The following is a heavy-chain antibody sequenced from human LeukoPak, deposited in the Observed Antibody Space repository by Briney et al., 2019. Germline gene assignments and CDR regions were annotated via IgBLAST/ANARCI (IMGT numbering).Heavy chain of an antibody. V-gene: IGHV4-34*01. CDR3: ALVVVPAAMIGWFDP. Sequence: PSETLSLTCAVYGGSFSGYYWSWIRRPPGKGLEWIGEINHSGSTNYNPSLKSRVTISVDTSKNQFSLKLSSVTAADTAVYYCALVVVPAAMIGWFDPWGQGTLVTVSS. D-gene: IGHD2-2*01. CDR2: INHSGST. CDR1: GGSFSGYY. J-gene: IGHJ5*02.